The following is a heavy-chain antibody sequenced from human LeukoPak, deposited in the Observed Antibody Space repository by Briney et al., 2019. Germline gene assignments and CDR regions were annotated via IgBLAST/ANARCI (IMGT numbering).Heavy chain of an antibody. CDR2: ISGSGGST. D-gene: IGHD3-3*01. CDR1: GFTFSSYA. Sequence: PGGSLRLSCAASGFTFSSYAMSWVRQAPGKGLEWVSAISGSGGSTYYADSVKGRFTISRDNSKNTLYLQMNSLRADDTAVYYCAKDDQALWYYDFWSGYIDYWGQGTLVTVSS. J-gene: IGHJ4*02. CDR3: AKDDQALWYYDFWSGYIDY. V-gene: IGHV3-23*01.